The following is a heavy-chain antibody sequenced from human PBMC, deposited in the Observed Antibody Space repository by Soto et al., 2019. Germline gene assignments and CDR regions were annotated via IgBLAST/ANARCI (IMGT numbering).Heavy chain of an antibody. J-gene: IGHJ5*02. CDR2: ISGSGGST. CDR3: AKGFPLYCSSTSCYNWFDP. Sequence: GGSLRLSCAASGFTFSSYAMSWVRQAPGKGLEWVSAISGSGGSTYYADSVKGRFTISRDNSKNTLYLQMNSLRAEDTAVYYCAKGFPLYCSSTSCYNWFDPWGQGTLVTVSS. V-gene: IGHV3-23*01. D-gene: IGHD2-2*01. CDR1: GFTFSSYA.